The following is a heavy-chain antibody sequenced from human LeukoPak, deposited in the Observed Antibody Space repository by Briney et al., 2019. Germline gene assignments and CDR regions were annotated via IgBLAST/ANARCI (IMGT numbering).Heavy chain of an antibody. CDR2: INPNSGGT. D-gene: IGHD3-10*01. J-gene: IGHJ5*02. CDR3: ARAFGELNNWFDP. V-gene: IGHV1-2*02. CDR1: GYTFTGYY. Sequence: GASVKVSCKASGYTFTGYYIHWVRQAPGQGLEWMGWINPNSGGTNYAQKFQGRVTMTRDTSISTAYMELSRLRSDDTAVYYCARAFGELNNWFDPWGQGTLVTVSS.